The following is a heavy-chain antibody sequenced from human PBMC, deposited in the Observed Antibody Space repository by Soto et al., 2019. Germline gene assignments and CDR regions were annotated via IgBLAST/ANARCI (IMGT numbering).Heavy chain of an antibody. CDR3: VTSLNYDFWRDGGRHYYFDY. Sequence: LSLTCAVSGGSISSSYWWNWVRQPPGKGLEWIGKIYHSGSTNYNPSLENRVTISVDKSNNQFSLRLSSVTAADTAVYFCVTSLNYDFWRDGGRHYYFDYWGQGTLVTVSS. J-gene: IGHJ4*02. D-gene: IGHD3-3*01. CDR1: GGSISSSYW. CDR2: IYHSGST. V-gene: IGHV4-4*01.